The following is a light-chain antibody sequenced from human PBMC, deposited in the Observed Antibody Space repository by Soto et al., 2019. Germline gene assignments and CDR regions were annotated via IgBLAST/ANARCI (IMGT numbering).Light chain of an antibody. Sequence: EIGMSQSPATLSVSPGEGATLSCRASQSVSSKLAWYQQKPGQAPRLLIYGASTRATGIPARFSGSGSGTEFTLTISSLQSEDFAVYYCQQYNRWPPYTFGQGTKVDIK. CDR2: GAS. J-gene: IGKJ2*01. CDR3: QQYNRWPPYT. V-gene: IGKV3-15*01. CDR1: QSVSSK.